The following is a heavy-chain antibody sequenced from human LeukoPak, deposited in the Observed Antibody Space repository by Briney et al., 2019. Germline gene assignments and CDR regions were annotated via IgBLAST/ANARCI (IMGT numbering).Heavy chain of an antibody. Sequence: PGGSLRLSCAASGLTFSTYAMHWVRQAPGKGLEWVAVISYDGSKKYYADSVKGRFTISRDNSKNTLYLQMNSLRAEDTAVYYCARELYCSSTSCYDYYYGMDVWGQGTTVTVSS. D-gene: IGHD2-2*01. V-gene: IGHV3-30-3*01. CDR2: ISYDGSKK. J-gene: IGHJ6*02. CDR1: GLTFSTYA. CDR3: ARELYCSSTSCYDYYYGMDV.